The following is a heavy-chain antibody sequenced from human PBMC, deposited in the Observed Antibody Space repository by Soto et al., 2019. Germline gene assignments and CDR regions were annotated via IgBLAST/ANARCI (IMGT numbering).Heavy chain of an antibody. CDR2: INQSGST. D-gene: IGHD2-15*01. CDR1: GGSFSGYY. Sequence: SETLSLTCAVYGGSFSGYYWSWIRQPPGKGLEWIGEINQSGSTNYNPSLKSRVTISVDTSKNQFSLKLSSVTAADTAVYYCARLGYCSGGSCPDWGQGTLVTVSS. V-gene: IGHV4-34*01. J-gene: IGHJ4*02. CDR3: ARLGYCSGGSCPD.